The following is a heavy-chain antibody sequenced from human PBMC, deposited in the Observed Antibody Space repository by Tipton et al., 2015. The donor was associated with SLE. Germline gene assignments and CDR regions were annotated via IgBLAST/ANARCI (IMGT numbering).Heavy chain of an antibody. J-gene: IGHJ3*02. Sequence: LRLSCAVSGGSINSGDYSWSWIRQPPGKGLEWIGYIFRSGNAYYNPSLKSRVTISVDMSRNQFSLRLSSVTAADTALYYCARGEMDVFHIWGQGTVVSVSS. CDR1: GGSINSGDYS. CDR3: ARGEMDVFHI. V-gene: IGHV4-30-2*01. CDR2: IFRSGNA.